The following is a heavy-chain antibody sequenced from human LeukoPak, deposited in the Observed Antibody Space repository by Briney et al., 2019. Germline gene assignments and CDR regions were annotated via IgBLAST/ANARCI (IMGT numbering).Heavy chain of an antibody. J-gene: IGHJ5*02. CDR1: GYTFTSYG. Sequence: ASVKVSCKASGYTFTSYGISWVRQAPGQGLEWMGWISAYNGNTNYAQKLQGRVTMTTDTSMSTAYMELRSLRSDDTAVYYCARVPPSIAAAGTNWFDPWGQGTLVTVSS. D-gene: IGHD6-13*01. V-gene: IGHV1-18*01. CDR2: ISAYNGNT. CDR3: ARVPPSIAAAGTNWFDP.